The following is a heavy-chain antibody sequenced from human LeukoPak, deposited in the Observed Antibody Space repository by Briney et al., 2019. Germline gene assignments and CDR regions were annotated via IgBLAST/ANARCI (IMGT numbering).Heavy chain of an antibody. Sequence: ASVKVSCKASGYTFIDYFIHWVRQAPGQGLEWMAWINPYSGGADYAQRFQGRVTMTRDTSISTAYMELSSLRSDDTAVYYCARVRGLTDYYCYMDVWGTGTTVTVSS. CDR1: GYTFIDYF. CDR3: ARVRGLTDYYCYMDV. J-gene: IGHJ6*03. D-gene: IGHD4-11*01. V-gene: IGHV1-2*02. CDR2: INPYSGGA.